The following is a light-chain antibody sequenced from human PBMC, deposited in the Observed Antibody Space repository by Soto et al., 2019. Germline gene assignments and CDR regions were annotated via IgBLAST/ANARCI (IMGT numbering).Light chain of an antibody. J-gene: IGKJ1*01. CDR3: QQYNNWPPWT. Sequence: EIVMTQSPATLSVSPGERATLSCRASQSVSSNLAWYQQKPGQAPRLLIYGASTRATGIPARFSGSGSGTEFTLTISSRESEDFAVYYYQQYNNWPPWTFGQGTKVEIK. CDR2: GAS. CDR1: QSVSSN. V-gene: IGKV3-15*01.